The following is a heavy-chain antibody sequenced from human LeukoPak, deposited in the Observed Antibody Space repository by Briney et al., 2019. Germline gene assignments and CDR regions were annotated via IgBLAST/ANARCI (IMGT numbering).Heavy chain of an antibody. Sequence: ASVKVSCKASGYTFTSYAMHWVRQAPGQRLEWMGWINAGNGNTKYSQKFQGRVTITRDTSASTAYMELSSLRSEDTAVYYCARRASGTMVRGVYWFDPWGQGTLVTVSS. CDR2: INAGNGNT. D-gene: IGHD3-10*01. CDR1: GYTFTSYA. CDR3: ARRASGTMVRGVYWFDP. J-gene: IGHJ5*02. V-gene: IGHV1-3*01.